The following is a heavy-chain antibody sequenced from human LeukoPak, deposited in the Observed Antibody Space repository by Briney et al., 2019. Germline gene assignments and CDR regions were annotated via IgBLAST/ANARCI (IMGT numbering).Heavy chain of an antibody. Sequence: GASVKVSCKASGYTFTSYGISGVRQAPGQGLEWMGWISAYNGNTNYAQKLQGRVTMTTDTSTSTAYMELRSLRSDDTAVYYCARSGSSGWSYFDYYGMDVWGQGTTVTVSS. CDR2: ISAYNGNT. V-gene: IGHV1-18*01. J-gene: IGHJ6*02. D-gene: IGHD6-19*01. CDR3: ARSGSSGWSYFDYYGMDV. CDR1: GYTFTSYG.